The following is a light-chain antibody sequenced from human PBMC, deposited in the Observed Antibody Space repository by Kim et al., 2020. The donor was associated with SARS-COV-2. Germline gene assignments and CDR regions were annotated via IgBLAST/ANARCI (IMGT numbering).Light chain of an antibody. CDR3: NSRDSSGNLWV. J-gene: IGLJ3*02. CDR2: NKN. Sequence: SSELTQDPAVSVALGQTVRITCQGNSLRNYYASWYQQKPGQAPILVIYNKNNRPSGIPDRFSGSSSGDTASLTITGAQAEDEADYYCNSRDSSGNLWVFGGGTQLTVL. V-gene: IGLV3-19*01. CDR1: SLRNYY.